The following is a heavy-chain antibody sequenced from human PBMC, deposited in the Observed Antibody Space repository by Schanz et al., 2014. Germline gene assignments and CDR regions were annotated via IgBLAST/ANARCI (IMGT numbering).Heavy chain of an antibody. D-gene: IGHD3-10*01. CDR3: ARDRRVFDRDDLYYFDS. V-gene: IGHV1-18*01. Sequence: QVQLVQSGAEVKKPGATVKVSCKASGYIFINSGISWVRQAPGQGLEWMGWISVYNHNKEYDQKFQGRVTMTTDTSRSTAYMALTNLRPDDQAVYFCARDRRVFDRDDLYYFDSWGQGTLVTVSS. CDR1: GYIFINSG. CDR2: ISVYNHNK. J-gene: IGHJ4*02.